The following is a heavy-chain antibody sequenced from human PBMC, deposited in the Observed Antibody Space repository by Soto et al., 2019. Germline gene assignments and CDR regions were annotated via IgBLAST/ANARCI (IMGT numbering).Heavy chain of an antibody. V-gene: IGHV3-11*05. CDR1: GFTLSDDF. J-gene: IGHJ4*02. CDR3: ARDGGWTAFDY. Sequence: QVQLVESGGGWAKPGGSLRLSCAVSGFTLSDDFMNWIRQAPGKGLEWVSFISSSGSHTNYADSVKGRFTISRDNAKNSRFLRMNRLRAEDTAMYDCARDGGWTAFDYWGQGTLVTVSS. CDR2: ISSSGSHT. D-gene: IGHD6-19*01.